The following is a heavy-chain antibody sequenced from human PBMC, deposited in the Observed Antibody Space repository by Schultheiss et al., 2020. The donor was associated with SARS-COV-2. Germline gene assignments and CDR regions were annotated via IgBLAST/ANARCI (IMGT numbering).Heavy chain of an antibody. CDR2: IYYSGST. J-gene: IGHJ4*02. CDR1: GGSISSSNW. CDR3: ARAGRYCSGGSCYYDY. Sequence: SETLSLTCAVSGGSISSSNWWSWVRQPPGKGLEWIGSIYYSGSTYYNPSLKSRVAISVDTSKNQFSLKLSSVTAADTAVYYCARAGRYCSGGSCYYDYWGQGTLVTVSS. V-gene: IGHV4-4*02. D-gene: IGHD2-15*01.